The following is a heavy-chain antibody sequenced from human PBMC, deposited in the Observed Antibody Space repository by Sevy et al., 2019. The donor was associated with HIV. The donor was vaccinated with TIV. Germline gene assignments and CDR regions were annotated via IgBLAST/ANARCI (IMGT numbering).Heavy chain of an antibody. CDR2: IYYSGST. J-gene: IGHJ3*02. D-gene: IGHD1-26*01. V-gene: IGHV4-59*01. Sequence: SETLSLTCSVSGGSISGNFWTWIRQPPGKGLEWIGYIYYSGSTNCNPSLKSRVSISLDTSKNQFSLRLNSVTAADTAVYYCASGSGSYYDAFHIWGQGTMVTVSS. CDR1: GGSISGNF. CDR3: ASGSGSYYDAFHI.